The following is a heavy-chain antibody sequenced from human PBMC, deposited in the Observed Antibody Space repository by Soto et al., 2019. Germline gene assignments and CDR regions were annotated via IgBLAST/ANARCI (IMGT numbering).Heavy chain of an antibody. Sequence: QVQLQESGPGLVKPSETLSLTCTVSGVSITSHYWTWIRQPPGKGLEWIGNIHYSGSTNYSPSLKGRSIISVDTSENQSSLKLRSMTTADTAVYYCTVGGAGHPFDYWGQGTLVTVSS. J-gene: IGHJ4*02. CDR2: IHYSGST. CDR3: TVGGAGHPFDY. V-gene: IGHV4-59*11. D-gene: IGHD3-16*01. CDR1: GVSITSHY.